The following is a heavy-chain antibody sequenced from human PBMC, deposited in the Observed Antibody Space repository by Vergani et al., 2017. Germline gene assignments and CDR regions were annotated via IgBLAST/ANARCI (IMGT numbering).Heavy chain of an antibody. D-gene: IGHD6-13*01. CDR2: IYYSGST. Sequence: QVQLQESGPGLVKPSQTLSLTCTVSGGSISSGGYYWSWIRQHPGKGLEWIGYIYYSGSTYYNPSLKNRVTIALDTSKNQFSLKLRSVTAADTAVYYCARDAAAGLHYLDYWGQGTLVTVSS. CDR3: ARDAAAGLHYLDY. CDR1: GGSISSGGYY. J-gene: IGHJ4*02. V-gene: IGHV4-31*03.